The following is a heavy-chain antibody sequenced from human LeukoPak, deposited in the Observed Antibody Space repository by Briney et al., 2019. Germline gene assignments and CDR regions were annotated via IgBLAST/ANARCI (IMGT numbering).Heavy chain of an antibody. CDR3: ARDTSSSSDY. V-gene: IGHV3-20*04. Sequence: PGGSLRLSCAASGFTFDDYGMSWGRQAPGRGLEWVSGINWNGGSKGYADSVKGRFTISRDNAKNSLYLQMNSLRAEDTALYYCARDTSSSSDYWGQGTLVTVSS. CDR1: GFTFDDYG. J-gene: IGHJ4*02. CDR2: INWNGGSK. D-gene: IGHD6-6*01.